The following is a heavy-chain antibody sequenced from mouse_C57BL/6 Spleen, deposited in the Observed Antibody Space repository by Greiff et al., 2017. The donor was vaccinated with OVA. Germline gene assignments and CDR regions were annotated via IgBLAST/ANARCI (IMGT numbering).Heavy chain of an antibody. CDR2: IYPGDGNT. D-gene: IGHD2-4*01. J-gene: IGHJ4*01. CDR3: ARTRLRHYAIDY. Sequence: VQVVESGAELVKPGASVKISCKASGYAFSSYWMNWVKQRPGKGLAWIGQIYPGDGNTNYNGKFKGKATLTADKSSSTAYMQLSRLTSEDSTGYICARTRLRHYAIDYWGQGTSVTGSS. V-gene: IGHV1-80*01. CDR1: GYAFSSYW.